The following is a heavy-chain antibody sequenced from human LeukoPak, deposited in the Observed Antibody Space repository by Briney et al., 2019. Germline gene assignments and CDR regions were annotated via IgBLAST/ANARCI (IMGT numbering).Heavy chain of an antibody. CDR1: GFSFSTYA. CDR3: ARDFNGRVGYSGYDWNY. J-gene: IGHJ4*02. CDR2: ISSSGSTI. Sequence: GGSLRLSCAASGFSFSTYAMDWVRQAPGKGLEWVSYISSSGSTIYYADSVKGRFTISRDNAKNSLYLQMNSLRAEDTAVYYCARDFNGRVGYSGYDWNYWGQGTLVTVSS. V-gene: IGHV3-48*04. D-gene: IGHD5-12*01.